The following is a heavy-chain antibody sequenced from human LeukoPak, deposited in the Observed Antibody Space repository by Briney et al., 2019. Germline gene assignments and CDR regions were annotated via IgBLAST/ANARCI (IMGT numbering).Heavy chain of an antibody. D-gene: IGHD2-21*02. J-gene: IGHJ2*01. Sequence: GASVKVSCKASGYTFTSYYMHWVRQAPGQGLEWMGIINPSGGSTSYAQKFQGRVTMTRDTSTSTVYMELSSLRSEDTAVYYCARGCGVTALYWNFDLWGRGTLVTVSS. V-gene: IGHV1-46*01. CDR2: INPSGGST. CDR1: GYTFTSYY. CDR3: ARGCGVTALYWNFDL.